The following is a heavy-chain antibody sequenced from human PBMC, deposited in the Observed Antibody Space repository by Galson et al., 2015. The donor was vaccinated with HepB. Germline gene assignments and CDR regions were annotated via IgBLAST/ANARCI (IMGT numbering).Heavy chain of an antibody. CDR3: ARDIVVVPAAIHNWFDP. Sequence: SVKVSCKASGYTFTGYYMHWVRQAPGQGLEWMGWINPNSGGTNYAQKFQGRVTMTRDTSISTAYMELSRLRSDDTAVYYCARDIVVVPAAIHNWFDPWGQGTPVTVSS. CDR2: INPNSGGT. V-gene: IGHV1-2*02. CDR1: GYTFTGYY. J-gene: IGHJ5*02. D-gene: IGHD2-2*02.